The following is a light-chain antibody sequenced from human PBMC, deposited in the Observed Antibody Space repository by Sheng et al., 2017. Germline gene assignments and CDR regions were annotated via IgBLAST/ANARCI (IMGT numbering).Light chain of an antibody. Sequence: DVVMTQSPASLAVSLGERATINCKSSQSVLYSSNNKNYLAWYQQKPGQPPKLLIYWASTRESGVPDRFTGSGSGTDFTLIISSLQAEDVAVYYCQQFYSTPLTFGGGTKGGDQT. CDR1: QSVLYSSNNKNY. J-gene: IGKJ4*01. CDR2: WAS. CDR3: QQFYSTPLT. V-gene: IGKV4-1*01.